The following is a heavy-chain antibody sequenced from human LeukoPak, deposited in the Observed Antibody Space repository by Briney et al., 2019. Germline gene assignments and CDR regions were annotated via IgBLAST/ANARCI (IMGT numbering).Heavy chain of an antibody. CDR2: ISGSGGST. D-gene: IGHD6-6*01. CDR3: AKGPSSSSLDY. V-gene: IGHV3-23*01. J-gene: IGHJ6*02. Sequence: QPGGSLRLSCAASGFIFSSYAMSWVRRAPGKELEWVSAISGSGGSTYYADSVKGQFTISRDNSKNTLYLQMNSLRAEDTAVYYCAKGPSSSSLDYWGQGTTVTVSS. CDR1: GFIFSSYA.